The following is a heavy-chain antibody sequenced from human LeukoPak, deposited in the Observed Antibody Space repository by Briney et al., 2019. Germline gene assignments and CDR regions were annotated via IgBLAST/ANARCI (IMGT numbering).Heavy chain of an antibody. V-gene: IGHV3-23*01. D-gene: IGHD3-22*01. J-gene: IGHJ4*02. CDR1: GFTFSSYA. Sequence: GGSLRLSCAASGFTFSSYAMSWVRQAPGKGLEWVSAISGSGGSTYYADSVKGRFTISRDNSKNTLYLQMNSLRAEDTAVYYCAEDQSMIVVVSPFFDYWGQGTLVTVSS. CDR2: ISGSGGST. CDR3: AEDQSMIVVVSPFFDY.